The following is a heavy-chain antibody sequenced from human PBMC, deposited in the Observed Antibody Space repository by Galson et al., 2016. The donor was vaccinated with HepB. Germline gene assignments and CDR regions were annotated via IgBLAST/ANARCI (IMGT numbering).Heavy chain of an antibody. J-gene: IGHJ4*02. V-gene: IGHV3-7*03. D-gene: IGHD2-15*01. CDR3: AVAAGYSSDY. Sequence: SLRLSCAASGITFRSYWMSWVRQAPGKGLEWLAYIKGDGSEMYYVDSVKGRFTISRDKAKNSPSLQMNSLRAEDTAVYYCAVAAGYSSDYWGQGTLVTVSS. CDR1: GITFRSYW. CDR2: IKGDGSEM.